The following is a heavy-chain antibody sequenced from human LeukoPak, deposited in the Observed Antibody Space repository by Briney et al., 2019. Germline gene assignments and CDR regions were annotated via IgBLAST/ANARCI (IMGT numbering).Heavy chain of an antibody. Sequence: GGSLRLSSAASGFTFGSCWMNWVRQTPGKGLEWVGRIRSNSDGGTIDYAAPVKGRFTLSRDDSKTTLYLQMNSLQTEDTAVYYCATDFYDSTWGQGTLVTVSS. D-gene: IGHD3-22*01. CDR1: GFTFGSCW. CDR2: IRSNSDGGTI. CDR3: ATDFYDST. J-gene: IGHJ5*02. V-gene: IGHV3-15*07.